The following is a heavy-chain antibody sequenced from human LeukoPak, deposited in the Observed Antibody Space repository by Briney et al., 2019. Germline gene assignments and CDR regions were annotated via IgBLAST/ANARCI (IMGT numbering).Heavy chain of an antibody. V-gene: IGHV3-66*01. CDR1: EFTVSSNY. Sequence: GGSLRLSCAASEFTVSSNYMGWVRQAPGKGLECVSVIYSGGSTYYAESVKGRFIISRDNSKNTLYLQMNSLRAEDTAVYYCARDGDFTDYWGQGTLVTVSS. D-gene: IGHD4-17*01. J-gene: IGHJ4*02. CDR2: IYSGGST. CDR3: ARDGDFTDY.